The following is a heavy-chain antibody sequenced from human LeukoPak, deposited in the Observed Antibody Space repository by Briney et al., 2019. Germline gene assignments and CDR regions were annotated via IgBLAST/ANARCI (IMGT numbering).Heavy chain of an antibody. V-gene: IGHV4-38-2*02. CDR1: GYSISSGYY. Sequence: PSETLSLTCTVSGYSISSGYYWGWIRQPPGKGPEWIGSIYYSGSTYYNPSLKSRVTISVDTSKNQFSLKLSSVTAADTAVYYCARGLRVTTWYYYYYMDVWGKGTTVTVSS. D-gene: IGHD4-11*01. CDR3: ARGLRVTTWYYYYYMDV. J-gene: IGHJ6*03. CDR2: IYYSGST.